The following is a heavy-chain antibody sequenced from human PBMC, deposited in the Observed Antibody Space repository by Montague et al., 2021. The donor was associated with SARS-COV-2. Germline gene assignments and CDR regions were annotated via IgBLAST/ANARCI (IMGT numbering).Heavy chain of an antibody. Sequence: SLRLSCAASGFTVSSNYMSWVRQAPGKGLEWVSVIYIGGSTYYADSVKGRFTIPRDNYKNTVLLQMNSLRAEDTAVYYCARDPGRGMGRGVRGYYYGMDVWGRGTPVNVSS. V-gene: IGHV3-66*01. J-gene: IGHJ6*02. D-gene: IGHD3-10*01. CDR3: ARDPGRGMGRGVRGYYYGMDV. CDR1: GFTVSSNY. CDR2: IYIGGST.